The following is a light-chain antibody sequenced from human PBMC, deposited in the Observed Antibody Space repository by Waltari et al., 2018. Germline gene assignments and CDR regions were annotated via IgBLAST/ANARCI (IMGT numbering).Light chain of an antibody. Sequence: QAALTQPPSVSGSPGQSVTISCTGTSSDIGGYNYVSWYQQYPGKAPKLMIYDVSKRPSGVSDRFSGSKSGDAASLTISGLRPEDEAYYYCSSYAGSNTFGLFGGGTRLTVL. CDR2: DVS. CDR3: SSYAGSNTFGL. V-gene: IGLV2-11*01. J-gene: IGLJ7*01. CDR1: SSDIGGYNY.